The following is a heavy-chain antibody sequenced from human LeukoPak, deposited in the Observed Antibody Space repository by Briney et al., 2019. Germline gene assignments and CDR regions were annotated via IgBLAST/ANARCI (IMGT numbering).Heavy chain of an antibody. D-gene: IGHD6-13*01. V-gene: IGHV4-59*01. J-gene: IGHJ4*02. CDR2: IYYSGST. CDR3: ARSGGYSSSWSL. CDR1: GGSISTYY. Sequence: SETLSLACTVSGGSISTYYWNWIRQPPGKGLEWIGYIYYSGSTNYNPSLKSRVTISVDTSKNQFSLKLNSVTAADTAVYYCARSGGYSSSWSLWGQGTLVTVSS.